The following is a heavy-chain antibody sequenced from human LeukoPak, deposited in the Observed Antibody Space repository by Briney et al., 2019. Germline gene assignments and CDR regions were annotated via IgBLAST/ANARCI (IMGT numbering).Heavy chain of an antibody. Sequence: PGGSLRLSCAASGFTFSTYSMNWVRQAPGRGPEWVSYISSRSSTIHYADSVKGRFTISRDNAKNSLYLQMNSLSDEDTAVYYCASAAGHFYGMDVWGQGTTVTVSS. CDR3: ASAAGHFYGMDV. CDR2: ISSRSSTI. J-gene: IGHJ6*02. CDR1: GFTFSTYS. V-gene: IGHV3-48*02.